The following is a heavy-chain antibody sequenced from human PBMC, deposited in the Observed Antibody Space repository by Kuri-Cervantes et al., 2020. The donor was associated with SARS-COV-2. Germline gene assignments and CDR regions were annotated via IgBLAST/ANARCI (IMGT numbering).Heavy chain of an antibody. CDR1: GFIFRDSY. Sequence: GGSLRLSCAASGFIFRDSYMSWIRQAPGKGLEWLSYISSSGTIIKDSYSVRGRFTISRDNSKNTLYLQMNSLRAEDTAVYYCQIHPLPPEPGWFDPWGQGTLVTVSS. V-gene: IGHV3-11*01. J-gene: IGHJ5*02. CDR2: ISSSGTII. D-gene: IGHD1-14*01. CDR3: QIHPLPPEPGWFDP.